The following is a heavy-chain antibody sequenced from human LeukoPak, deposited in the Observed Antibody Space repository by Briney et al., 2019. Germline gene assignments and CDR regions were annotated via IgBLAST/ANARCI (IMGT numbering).Heavy chain of an antibody. CDR2: IYPGDSDT. Sequence: GESLNISCKGSGYSFTSYWTGCVRQMPGKGLEWVGIIYPGDSDTKYSPSFQGQVTISADKSISPAYLQWSSLKASDTAMYYCARPGSAGYSSSWSSYMDVWGKGTPVTVSS. CDR3: ARPGSAGYSSSWSSYMDV. J-gene: IGHJ6*03. V-gene: IGHV5-51*03. CDR1: GYSFTSYW. D-gene: IGHD6-13*01.